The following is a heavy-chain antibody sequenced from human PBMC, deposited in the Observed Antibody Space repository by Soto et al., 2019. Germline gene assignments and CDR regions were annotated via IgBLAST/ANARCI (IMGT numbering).Heavy chain of an antibody. CDR1: CGSISSGGFY. D-gene: IGHD2-2*01. CDR3: ARGHCSTSCYPLSYYYYYGMDV. CDR2: IYYSGST. Sequence: TLSLTRPFSCGSISSGGFYWGWVRPPPGEGLEGVGYIYYSGSTYYNPSLKSRVTISVDTSKNQFSLKLSSVTAADTAVYYCARGHCSTSCYPLSYYYYYGMDVWGQGTTVTVSS. V-gene: IGHV4-31*03. J-gene: IGHJ6*02.